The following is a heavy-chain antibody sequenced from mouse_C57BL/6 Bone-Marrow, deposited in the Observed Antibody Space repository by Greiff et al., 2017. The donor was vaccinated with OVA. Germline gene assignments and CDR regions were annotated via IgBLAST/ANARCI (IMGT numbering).Heavy chain of an antibody. V-gene: IGHV1-55*01. CDR2: IYPGSGST. J-gene: IGHJ3*01. CDR1: GYTFTSYW. D-gene: IGHD2-4*01. Sequence: QVQLQQPGAELVKPGASVKMSCKASGYTFTSYWITWVKQRPGQGLAWIGDIYPGSGSTNYNEKFKSKATLTVDTSSSTAYMQLSSLTSEDSAVYYCARGGYDYAWFAYWGQGTLVTVSA. CDR3: ARGGYDYAWFAY.